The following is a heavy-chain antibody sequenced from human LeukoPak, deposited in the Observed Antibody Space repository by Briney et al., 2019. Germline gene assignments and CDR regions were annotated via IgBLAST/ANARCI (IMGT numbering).Heavy chain of an antibody. Sequence: GRSLRLSCAASGFTFSTYGMHWVRQAPGRGLEWVAVISYDGSNKYYADSVKGRFTISRDNSKSTLYLQMNSLGAEDTAVYYCAKVFFSGSYYAASDYWGQGTLVTVSS. V-gene: IGHV3-30*18. CDR1: GFTFSTYG. CDR3: AKVFFSGSYYAASDY. D-gene: IGHD1-26*01. CDR2: ISYDGSNK. J-gene: IGHJ4*02.